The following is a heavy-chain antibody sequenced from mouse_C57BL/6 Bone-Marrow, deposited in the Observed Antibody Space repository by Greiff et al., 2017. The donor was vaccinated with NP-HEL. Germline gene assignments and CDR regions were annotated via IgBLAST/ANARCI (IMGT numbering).Heavy chain of an antibody. CDR1: GYTFTSYW. D-gene: IGHD3-2*02. Sequence: VQLQQPGAELVRPGSSVKLSCKASGYTFTSYWMHWVKQRPIQGLEWIGNIDPSDSETHYNQKFKDKATLTVDKSSSTAYMQLSSLTSEYSAVYDCARRDSSGTAWFAYWGQGTLVTVSA. CDR3: ARRDSSGTAWFAY. V-gene: IGHV1-52*01. CDR2: IDPSDSET. J-gene: IGHJ3*01.